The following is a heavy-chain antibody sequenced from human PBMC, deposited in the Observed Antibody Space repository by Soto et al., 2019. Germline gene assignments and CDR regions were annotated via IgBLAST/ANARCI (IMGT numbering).Heavy chain of an antibody. CDR2: INPNSGGT. D-gene: IGHD2-2*02. CDR1: GYTFTGYY. J-gene: IGHJ6*02. V-gene: IGHV1-2*02. CDR3: ARGTMGYCSSTSCYTGGGYYYYYGMDV. Sequence: GASVKVSCKASGYTFTGYYMHWVRQAPGQGLEWMGWINPNSGGTNYAQKFQGRVTMTRDTSISTAYMELSRLRSDDTAVYYCARGTMGYCSSTSCYTGGGYYYYYGMDVWGQGTTVTVSS.